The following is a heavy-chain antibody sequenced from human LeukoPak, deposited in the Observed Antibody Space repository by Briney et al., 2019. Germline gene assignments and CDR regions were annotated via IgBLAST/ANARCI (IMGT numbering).Heavy chain of an antibody. CDR2: ISGSGSTI. D-gene: IGHD3-10*02. J-gene: IGHJ4*02. Sequence: PGGSLRLSCAASGFTFSSYAMSWVRQAPGKGLEWVSAISGSGSTIYYADSVQGRFTISRDNAQNSLYLQMSSLRAEDTAVHYCARNVYNFDYWGQGTLVTVS. CDR1: GFTFSSYA. V-gene: IGHV3-48*03. CDR3: ARNVYNFDY.